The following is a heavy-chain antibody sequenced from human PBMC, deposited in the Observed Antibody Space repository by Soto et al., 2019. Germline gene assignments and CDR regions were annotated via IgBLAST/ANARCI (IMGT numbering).Heavy chain of an antibody. V-gene: IGHV3-74*01. J-gene: IGHJ4*02. Sequence: GGSLRLSCAASGFTFSSYWMHWVRQVPEKGLVWVSRINSDGSITNYADAVKGRFTISRDNVKNTLYLQMNSLRAEDTAVYYCVRYSRSVGWSYRPDDWGQGTLVTVSS. CDR2: INSDGSIT. D-gene: IGHD3-16*02. CDR1: GFTFSSYW. CDR3: VRYSRSVGWSYRPDD.